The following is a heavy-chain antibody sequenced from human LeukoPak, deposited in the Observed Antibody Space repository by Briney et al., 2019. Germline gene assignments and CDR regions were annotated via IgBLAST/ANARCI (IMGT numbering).Heavy chain of an antibody. CDR3: ARARSSMTTVTYYYYYYGMDV. D-gene: IGHD4-17*01. CDR1: RFTFSVHW. CDR2: INPDESDK. V-gene: IGHV3-74*01. Sequence: GGSLRLSCAASRFTFSVHWMHWVRQAPGKGLEWVSRINPDESDKAYADSVKGRFTISRDNAKSTLYLQMNSLRAEDTAVYYCARARSSMTTVTYYYYYYGMDVWGQGTTVTVSS. J-gene: IGHJ6*02.